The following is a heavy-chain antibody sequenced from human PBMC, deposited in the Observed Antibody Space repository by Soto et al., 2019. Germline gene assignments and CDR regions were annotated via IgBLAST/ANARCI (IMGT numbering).Heavy chain of an antibody. V-gene: IGHV5-10-1*01. CDR1: GYSFTSYW. D-gene: IGHD6-19*01. CDR2: IDPSDSYT. J-gene: IGHJ6*02. Sequence: GESLKISCKGSGYSFTSYWISWVRQMPGKGLEWMGRIDPSDSYTNYSPSFQGHVTISADKSIITAYLQWSSLKASDTAMYYCARRPIAVAGDYYYYGMDVWGQGTTVTVSS. CDR3: ARRPIAVAGDYYYYGMDV.